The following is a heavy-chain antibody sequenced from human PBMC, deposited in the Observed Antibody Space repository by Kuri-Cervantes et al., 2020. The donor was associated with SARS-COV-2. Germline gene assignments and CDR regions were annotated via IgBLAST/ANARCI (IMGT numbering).Heavy chain of an antibody. J-gene: IGHJ4*02. D-gene: IGHD7-27*01. CDR1: GGSFSGYY. V-gene: IGHV4-34*01. Sequence: SQTLSLTCAVYGGSFSGYYWSWIRQPPGKGLEWIGEINHSGSTNYNPSLKSRVTISVDTSKDQFSLKLSSVTAADTAVYYCARHEAGEMVYWGQGTLVTVSS. CDR2: INHSGST. CDR3: ARHEAGEMVY.